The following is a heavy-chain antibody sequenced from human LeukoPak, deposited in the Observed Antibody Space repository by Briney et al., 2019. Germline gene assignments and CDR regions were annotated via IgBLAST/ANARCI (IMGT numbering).Heavy chain of an antibody. CDR2: IIPIFGTA. D-gene: IGHD3-22*01. V-gene: IGHV1-69*05. CDR3: ARAQTYDSSGYFLGNYYFDY. J-gene: IGHJ4*02. CDR1: GGTFSSYA. Sequence: ASVKVSCKASGGTFSSYAISWVRQAPGRGLEWMGRIIPIFGTANYAQKFQGRVTITTDESTSTAYMELSSLGSEDTAVYYCARAQTYDSSGYFLGNYYFDYWGQGTLVTVSS.